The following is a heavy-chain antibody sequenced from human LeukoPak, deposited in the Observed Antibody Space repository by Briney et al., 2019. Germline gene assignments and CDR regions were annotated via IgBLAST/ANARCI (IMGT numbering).Heavy chain of an antibody. Sequence: PSETLSLTCTVSGGSISSYYWSWIRQPPGKGLEWIGYIYYSGSTNYNPSLKSRVTISVDTSKNQFSLKLSSVTAADTAVYYCAREVVVAAGRWFDPWGQGTLVTVSS. J-gene: IGHJ5*02. CDR1: GGSISSYY. CDR3: AREVVVAAGRWFDP. D-gene: IGHD2-15*01. V-gene: IGHV4-59*12. CDR2: IYYSGST.